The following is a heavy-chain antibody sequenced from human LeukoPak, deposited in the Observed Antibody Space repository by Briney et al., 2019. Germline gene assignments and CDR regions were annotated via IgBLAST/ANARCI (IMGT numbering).Heavy chain of an antibody. CDR1: GGTFSSYA. Sequence: ASVKVSCKAAGGTFSSYAISWLRQAPGQGLEWMGGIIPIFGTANYAQKFQGRGTITMYEYTSTAYLELSSLRSEDTAVYYCARERGSSGHHFDIWGQGTMVTVSS. CDR2: IIPIFGTA. J-gene: IGHJ3*02. D-gene: IGHD3-22*01. V-gene: IGHV1-69*05. CDR3: ARERGSSGHHFDI.